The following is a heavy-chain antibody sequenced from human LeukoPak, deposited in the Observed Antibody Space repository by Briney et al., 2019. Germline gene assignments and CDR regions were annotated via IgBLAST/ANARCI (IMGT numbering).Heavy chain of an antibody. Sequence: PSETLSLTCTVSGGSISSSSYYWGWIRQPPGKGLEWIGSLYYSGSTYQNPSLKSRVTISVDTSKNQFSLKLSSVTAADTAVYYCARVRKYYYGSGSPETGYRDYWGQGTLVTVSS. J-gene: IGHJ4*02. CDR2: LYYSGST. CDR1: GGSISSSSYY. CDR3: ARVRKYYYGSGSPETGYRDY. V-gene: IGHV4-39*07. D-gene: IGHD3-10*01.